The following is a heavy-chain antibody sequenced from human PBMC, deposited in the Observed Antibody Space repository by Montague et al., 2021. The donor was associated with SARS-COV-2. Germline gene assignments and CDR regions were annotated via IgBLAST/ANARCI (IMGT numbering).Heavy chain of an antibody. Sequence: SETLSLTCVVSGGSISSINWWSWVRQPPGKGLEWIGEIYHSGSTNYNPSLKSRVIISVDKSKNQFSLKLSSVIAADTAVYYCARTGYSSGWHSSDYWGQGTLVTVSS. CDR2: IYHSGST. D-gene: IGHD6-19*01. CDR3: ARTGYSSGWHSSDY. CDR1: GGSISSINW. J-gene: IGHJ4*02. V-gene: IGHV4-4*02.